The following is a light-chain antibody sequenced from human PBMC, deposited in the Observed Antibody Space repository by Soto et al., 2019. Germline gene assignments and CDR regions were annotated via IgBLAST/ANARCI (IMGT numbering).Light chain of an antibody. J-gene: IGKJ5*01. V-gene: IGKV1-13*02. CDR1: QGISSA. CDR3: PHFNGYPRT. Sequence: AIQLTQSPSSLSASIGDRVTITCRASQGISSALAWYQQKPGKAPSLLIYGASTLESGVPSTFSGSGSGTDFTFTFCSLLPEAFATYYCPHFNGYPRTFGQGTRLDSK. CDR2: GAS.